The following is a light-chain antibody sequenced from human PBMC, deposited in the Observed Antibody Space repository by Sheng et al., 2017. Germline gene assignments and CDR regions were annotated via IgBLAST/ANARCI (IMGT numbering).Light chain of an antibody. J-gene: IGKJ1*01. CDR1: QSISTY. CDR2: GVS. CDR3: QQSHSSPRT. Sequence: DIQMTQSPSSLSASVGDRVTITCRASQSISTYLNWYQQKPGKAPQLLIYGVSSLQRGTPSRFSGSGSRTDFTLTITSLQVEDFAIYYCQQSHSSPRTFGQGTE. V-gene: IGKV1-39*01.